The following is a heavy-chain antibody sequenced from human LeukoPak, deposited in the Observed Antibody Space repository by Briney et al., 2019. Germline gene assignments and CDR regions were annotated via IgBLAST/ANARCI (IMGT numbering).Heavy chain of an antibody. CDR1: GYTFTSYA. CDR2: INTNTRNP. V-gene: IGHV7-4-1*02. D-gene: IGHD2-2*01. J-gene: IGHJ6*02. CDR3: ARGAYCSSTSCYRYYYGMDV. Sequence: ASVKVSCKASGYTFTSYAMNWVRQAPGQGLEWIGWINTNTRNPTYAQGFTGRFVFSLDTSVSTAYLQISSLKAEDTAVYYCARGAYCSSTSCYRYYYGMDVWGQGTTVTVSS.